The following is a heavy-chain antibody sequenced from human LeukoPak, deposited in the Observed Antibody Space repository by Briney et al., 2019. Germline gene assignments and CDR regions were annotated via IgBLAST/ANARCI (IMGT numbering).Heavy chain of an antibody. CDR3: AKEYSGSLRYFDY. D-gene: IGHD1-26*01. J-gene: IGHJ4*02. CDR1: GFIFSGYA. CDR2: TSYDGINK. Sequence: GGSLRLSCAASGFIFSGYAMHWVRQAPGQGLEWVAITSYDGINKYYGDSVKGRFTISRDNSKNTLYLQMNSLRAEDTAVYYCAKEYSGSLRYFDYWGQGTLVTVSS. V-gene: IGHV3-30-3*01.